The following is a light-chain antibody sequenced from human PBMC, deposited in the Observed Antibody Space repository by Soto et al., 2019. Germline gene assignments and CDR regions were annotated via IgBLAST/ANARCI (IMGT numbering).Light chain of an antibody. CDR2: GAS. J-gene: IGKJ1*01. CDR1: QSVTGSY. V-gene: IGKV3-20*01. Sequence: EIMLTQSPVTLSLSPGEGATLSCRASQSVTGSYLAWYQQKPGQAPRLLIYGASSRATGIPDRFSGSGSGTDFTLTISRLEPEDFAVYYCHQYDSWTFGQGTKVDIK. CDR3: HQYDSWT.